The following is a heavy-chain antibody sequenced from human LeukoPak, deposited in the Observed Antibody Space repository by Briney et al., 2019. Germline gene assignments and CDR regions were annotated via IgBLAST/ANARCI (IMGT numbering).Heavy chain of an antibody. CDR2: IGGSGTDT. D-gene: IGHD1-1*01. CDR1: GFTFRNYA. V-gene: IGHV3-23*01. J-gene: IGHJ5*02. CDR3: SIVGLERGWFDP. Sequence: GGSLRLSCAASGFTFRNYAMSWVRQAPGKGLERVSAIGGSGTDTYYGDSVKDRFTISRDNSKNTVSLQMNSLRVDDTAVYYCSIVGLERGWFDPWGQGTLVTVFS.